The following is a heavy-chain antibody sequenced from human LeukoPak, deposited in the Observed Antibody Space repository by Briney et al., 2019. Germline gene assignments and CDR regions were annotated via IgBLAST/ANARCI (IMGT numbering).Heavy chain of an antibody. CDR3: ARGNYYDSSGYTMDAFDI. CDR1: GFSFSSYG. V-gene: IGHV3-30*02. J-gene: IGHJ3*02. Sequence: PGGSLRLSCAGSGFSFSSYGMHWVRQAPGKGLEWMAFIRSDGSNKYYADSVKGRFTISRDNSKNTLYLQMNSLKAEDMAVYYCARGNYYDSSGYTMDAFDIWGQGTMVTVSS. CDR2: IRSDGSNK. D-gene: IGHD3-22*01.